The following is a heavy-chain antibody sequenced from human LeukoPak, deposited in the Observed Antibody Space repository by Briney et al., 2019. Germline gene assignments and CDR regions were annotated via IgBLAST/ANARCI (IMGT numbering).Heavy chain of an antibody. CDR3: AKVEDIVVVPAAMSGTF. CDR1: GFTFSSYA. CDR2: ISGSGGST. J-gene: IGHJ4*02. V-gene: IGHV3-23*01. Sequence: GGSLGLSCAASGFTFSSYAMSWVRQAPGKGLEWVSAISGSGGSTYYADSVKGRFTISRDNSKNTLYLQMNSLRAEDTAVYYCAKVEDIVVVPAAMSGTFWGQGTLVTVSS. D-gene: IGHD2-2*01.